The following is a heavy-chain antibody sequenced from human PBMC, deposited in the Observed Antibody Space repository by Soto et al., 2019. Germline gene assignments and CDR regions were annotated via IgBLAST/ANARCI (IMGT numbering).Heavy chain of an antibody. Sequence: ETLSLTCSVSGGSISDYYWSWIRQPAGKGLEWIGHIYNSGSTNYSPSLKSRVTILGDTSKNQFSLKLSAVTAADTAVYYCAKGGAGCTSTSCYTSGWLDPWGQGTLVTVSS. V-gene: IGHV4-4*07. CDR3: AKGGAGCTSTSCYTSGWLDP. J-gene: IGHJ5*02. D-gene: IGHD2-2*02. CDR2: IYNSGST. CDR1: GGSISDYY.